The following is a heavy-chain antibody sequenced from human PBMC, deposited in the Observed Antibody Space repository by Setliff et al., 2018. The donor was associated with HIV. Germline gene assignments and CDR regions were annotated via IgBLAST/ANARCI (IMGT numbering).Heavy chain of an antibody. Sequence: SETLSLTCSVSGYSISTGYDWGWIRQPPGKGLEWIGFIYNSVTTNYNPSLKSRATISLDTSKNQFSLKLTSATAADTGVYFCARRDLTSVPTWGRGTLVTVSS. V-gene: IGHV4-38-2*02. CDR1: GYSISTGYD. D-gene: IGHD3-10*01. CDR3: ARRDLTSVPT. J-gene: IGHJ5*02. CDR2: IYNSVTT.